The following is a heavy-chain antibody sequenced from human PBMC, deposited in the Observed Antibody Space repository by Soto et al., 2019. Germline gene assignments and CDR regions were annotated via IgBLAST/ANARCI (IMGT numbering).Heavy chain of an antibody. Sequence: SETLSLTCAVYGGSFSGYYWSWIRQPPGKGLEWIGEINHSGSTNYNPSLKSRVTISVDTSKNQFSLKLSSVTAADTAVYYCARTFRVYATASPIKYFDYWGQGTLVTVSS. J-gene: IGHJ4*02. CDR1: GGSFSGYY. V-gene: IGHV4-34*01. CDR2: INHSGST. CDR3: ARTFRVYATASPIKYFDY. D-gene: IGHD2-8*01.